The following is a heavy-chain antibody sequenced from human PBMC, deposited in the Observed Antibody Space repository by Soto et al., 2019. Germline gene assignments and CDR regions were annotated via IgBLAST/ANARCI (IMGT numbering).Heavy chain of an antibody. D-gene: IGHD1-26*01. Sequence: SPTLSLTCAISGDSVSSNSVAWNWIRQSPSRGLEWLGRTYYKSKWYNDYAVSVKSRITINPDTSKNQFSLQLNSVTPEDTAVYYCARDTRAKGSYFDYWGQGTLVTVSS. CDR1: GDSVSSNSVA. CDR2: TYYKSKWYN. J-gene: IGHJ4*02. CDR3: ARDTRAKGSYFDY. V-gene: IGHV6-1*01.